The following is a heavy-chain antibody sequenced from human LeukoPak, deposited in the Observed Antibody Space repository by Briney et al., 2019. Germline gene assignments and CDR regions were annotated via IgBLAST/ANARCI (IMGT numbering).Heavy chain of an antibody. Sequence: ASVKVSCKASGYTFTGFYIHWVRQAPGQGLEWMGWINPNSGGTNYAQKFQGRVTMTRDTPISTAYMELNRLRSDDTAVYYCARDQDGDYFDYWGQGTLVTVSS. CDR1: GYTFTGFY. CDR3: ARDQDGDYFDY. CDR2: INPNSGGT. J-gene: IGHJ4*02. D-gene: IGHD4-17*01. V-gene: IGHV1-2*02.